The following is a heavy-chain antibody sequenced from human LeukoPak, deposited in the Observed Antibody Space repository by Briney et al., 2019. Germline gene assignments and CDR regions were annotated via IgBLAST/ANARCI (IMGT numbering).Heavy chain of an antibody. CDR2: LNNDGSST. J-gene: IGHJ3*02. V-gene: IGHV3-74*01. Sequence: GGSLRLSCAASGFTFSVYWMHWVRQASGKGLVWVSRLNNDGSSTTYADSVKGRFTISRDNAKNTLSLQMNSLRAEDTAVYYCARDVANAFDIWGQGTMVTVSS. CDR1: GFTFSVYW. CDR3: ARDVANAFDI. D-gene: IGHD2-21*01.